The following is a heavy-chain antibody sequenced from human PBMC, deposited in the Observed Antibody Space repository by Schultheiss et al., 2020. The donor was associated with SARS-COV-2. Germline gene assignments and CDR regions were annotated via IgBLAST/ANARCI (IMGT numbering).Heavy chain of an antibody. CDR1: GFTFSSYA. J-gene: IGHJ4*02. V-gene: IGHV3-23*01. CDR2: ISGSGGST. CDR3: AKWNIVVVPAAIPTFGFDY. Sequence: GESLKISCAASGFTFSSYAMSWVRQAPGKGLEWVSAISGSGGSTYYADSVKGRFTISRDNSKNTLYLQMNSLRAEDTAVYYCAKWNIVVVPAAIPTFGFDYWGQGTLVTVSS. D-gene: IGHD2-2*02.